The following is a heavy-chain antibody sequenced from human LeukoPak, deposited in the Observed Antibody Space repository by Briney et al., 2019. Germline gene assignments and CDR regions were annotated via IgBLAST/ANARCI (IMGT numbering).Heavy chain of an antibody. Sequence: ASVKVSCKASGYTFTSYDINWVRQATGQGLEWMGWMNPNSGNTGYAQKFQGRVTMTRNTSISTAYMELSSLRSEDTAVYYCALVLRSGYYPPFDYWGQGTLVTVSS. D-gene: IGHD3-22*01. V-gene: IGHV1-8*01. J-gene: IGHJ4*02. CDR3: ALVLRSGYYPPFDY. CDR2: MNPNSGNT. CDR1: GYTFTSYD.